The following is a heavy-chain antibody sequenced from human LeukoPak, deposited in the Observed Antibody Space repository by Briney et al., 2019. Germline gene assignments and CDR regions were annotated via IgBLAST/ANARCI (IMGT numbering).Heavy chain of an antibody. Sequence: PSETLSLTCTVSGGSISSRSYYWGWIRQPPGKGLEWIGSIYHSGSAYYNPSLKSRVTVSVDKSKNQFSLKLSPVTAADTAVYYCASSLSTTVTMHYFDYWGQGTLVTVSS. CDR1: GGSISSRSYY. J-gene: IGHJ4*02. D-gene: IGHD4-11*01. CDR2: IYHSGSA. CDR3: ASSLSTTVTMHYFDY. V-gene: IGHV4-39*07.